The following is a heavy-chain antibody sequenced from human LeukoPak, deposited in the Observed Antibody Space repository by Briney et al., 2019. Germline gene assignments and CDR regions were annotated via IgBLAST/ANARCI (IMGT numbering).Heavy chain of an antibody. Sequence: GGSLRLSCAASGFTFSSYWMSWVRQAPGKGLEWVANINKDGREKYYANSVKGTFTISRDNTKHSLYLKMNSVRAEDRAVYYCARDDADSPPTDVFDIWGQGTVVTVSS. CDR3: ARDDADSPPTDVFDI. CDR1: GFTFSSYW. V-gene: IGHV3-7*01. CDR2: INKDGREK. J-gene: IGHJ3*02.